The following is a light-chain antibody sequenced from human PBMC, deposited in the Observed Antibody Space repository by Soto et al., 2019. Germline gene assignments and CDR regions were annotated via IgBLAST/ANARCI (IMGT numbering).Light chain of an antibody. CDR1: SSDVGGYNY. CDR2: EVT. CDR3: SSYAGSKNYVV. J-gene: IGLJ2*01. V-gene: IGLV2-8*01. Sequence: QSALTQPPSASGSPGQSVTISCTGTSSDVGGYNYVSWYQQHPGKAPKLVIYEVTIRPSGVPDRFSGSKSGNTASLTVSGLQADDEADYYCSSYAGSKNYVVFGGGTKVTVL.